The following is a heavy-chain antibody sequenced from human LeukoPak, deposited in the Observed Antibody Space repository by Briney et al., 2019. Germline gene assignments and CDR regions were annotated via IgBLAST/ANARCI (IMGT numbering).Heavy chain of an antibody. Sequence: GASVKVSCKASGYTFTSYGISWVRQAPGQGLEWMGWISAYNGNTNYAQKLQGRVTMTTDTSTSTAYMELRSLRSDDTAVYYCARVSGAVRFGELLMSWFDPWGQGTLVTVSS. CDR1: GYTFTSYG. J-gene: IGHJ5*02. CDR3: ARVSGAVRFGELLMSWFDP. V-gene: IGHV1-18*01. D-gene: IGHD3-10*01. CDR2: ISAYNGNT.